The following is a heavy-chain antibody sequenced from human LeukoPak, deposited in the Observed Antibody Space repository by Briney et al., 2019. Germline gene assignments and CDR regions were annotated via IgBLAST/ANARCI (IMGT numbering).Heavy chain of an antibody. CDR1: GGSISSSSYY. CDR2: IYYSGST. J-gene: IGHJ4*02. Sequence: SETLSLTCTVSGGSISSSSYYWSWIRQHPGKGLEWIGYIYYSGSTYYNPSLKSRVTISVDTSKNQFSLKLSSVTAADTAVYYCARAIKVRGVFFDYWGQGTLVTVSS. V-gene: IGHV4-31*03. CDR3: ARAIKVRGVFFDY. D-gene: IGHD3-10*01.